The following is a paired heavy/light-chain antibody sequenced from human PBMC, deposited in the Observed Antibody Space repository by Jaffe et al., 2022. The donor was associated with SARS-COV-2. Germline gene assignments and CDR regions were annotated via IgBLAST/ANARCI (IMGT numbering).Light chain of an antibody. CDR3: SSYAGSNNWGV. CDR1: SSDVGGYNY. CDR2: EVS. J-gene: IGLJ2*01. V-gene: IGLV2-8*01. Sequence: QSALTQPPSASGSPGQSVTISCTGTSSDVGGYNYVSWYQQHPGKAPKLMIYEVSKRPSGVPDRFSGSKSGNTASLTVSGLQAEDEADYYCSSYAGSNNWGVFGGGTKLTVL.
Heavy chain of an antibody. J-gene: IGHJ4*02. Sequence: EVQLVESGGGLVQPGGSLRLSCAASGFTFSSCAMSWVRQAPGKGLEWVSFISGSGGSTYYADSVKGRFTISRDNSKNTLYLQMNSLRAEDTAVYYCAKTVWRGNSIYFDYWGQGTLVTVSS. CDR3: AKTVWRGNSIYFDY. D-gene: IGHD2-21*02. CDR2: ISGSGGST. V-gene: IGHV3-23*04. CDR1: GFTFSSCA.